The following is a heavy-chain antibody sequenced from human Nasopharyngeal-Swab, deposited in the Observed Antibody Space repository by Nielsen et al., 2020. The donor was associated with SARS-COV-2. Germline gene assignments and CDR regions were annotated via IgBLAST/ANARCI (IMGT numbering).Heavy chain of an antibody. CDR1: GFTFSSYG. D-gene: IGHD2-8*01. V-gene: IGHV3-30*18. J-gene: IGHJ4*02. CDR3: AKDFSNPADLWYSTFDY. CDR2: ISYDGSNK. Sequence: GGSLRLSCAASGFTFSSYGMHWVRQAPGKGLEWVAVISYDGSNKYYADSVKGRFTISRDNSKNTLYLQMNSLRAEDTAVYYCAKDFSNPADLWYSTFDYWGQGTLVTVSS.